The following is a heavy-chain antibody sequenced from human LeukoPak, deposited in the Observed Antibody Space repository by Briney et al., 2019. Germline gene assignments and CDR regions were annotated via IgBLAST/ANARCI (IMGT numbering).Heavy chain of an antibody. CDR2: IGGRGGST. J-gene: IGHJ5*02. CDR1: GFRFSDFT. V-gene: IGHV3-23*01. CDR3: GKAGGA. D-gene: IGHD3-10*01. Sequence: GGSLRLSCAASGFRFSDFTMTWVRQAPVKGPEWVSAIGGRGGSTYYADSVGGRFTISRDNSKDMVYLQMNSLKVEDTATYYCGKAGGAWGQGTKVTVSS.